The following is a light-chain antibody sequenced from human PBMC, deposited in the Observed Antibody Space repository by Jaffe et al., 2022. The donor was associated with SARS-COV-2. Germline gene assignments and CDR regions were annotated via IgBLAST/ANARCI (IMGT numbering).Light chain of an antibody. Sequence: IMLTQTPLSSPVTLGQPASISCDSSQSLQHSDGSTYLNWLHQRPGQPPRLLIFNISDRLSGVPDRFSGSGAGTNFTLKISRVEPDDVGVYYCIQATQFPHTFGQGTKLEIK. J-gene: IGKJ2*01. CDR1: QSLQHSDGSTY. CDR3: IQATQFPHT. V-gene: IGKV2-24*01. CDR2: NIS.